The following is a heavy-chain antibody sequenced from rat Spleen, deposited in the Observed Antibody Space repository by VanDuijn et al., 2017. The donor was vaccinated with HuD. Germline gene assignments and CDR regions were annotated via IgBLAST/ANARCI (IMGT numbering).Heavy chain of an antibody. CDR2: ISPSGDST. V-gene: IGHV5S11*01. J-gene: IGHJ2*01. CDR1: GFTFGNYD. D-gene: IGHD1-12*03. CDR3: ARHDYDGYYPDY. Sequence: EVKLIESGGGLVQPGRSLKLSCAASGFTFGNYDMAWVRQAPTKGLEWVAAISPSGDSTYYRDSVKGRFTVSRDNAQNTLYLQMDSLRSEETATYYCARHDYDGYYPDYWGQGVLVTVSS.